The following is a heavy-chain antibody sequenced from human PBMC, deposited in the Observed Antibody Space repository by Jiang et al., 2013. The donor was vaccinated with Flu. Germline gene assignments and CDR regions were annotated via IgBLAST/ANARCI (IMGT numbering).Heavy chain of an antibody. Sequence: SGAEVKKPGASVKVSCKASGYTFTSYAMHWVRQAPGQRLEWMGWINAGNGNTKYSQKFQGRVTITRDTSASTAYMELSSLRSEDTAVYYCAREYCSGGSCYDYYYGMDVWGQGTTVTVSS. J-gene: IGHJ6*02. D-gene: IGHD2-15*01. CDR1: GYTFTSYA. V-gene: IGHV1-3*01. CDR2: INAGNGNT. CDR3: AREYCSGGSCYDYYYGMDV.